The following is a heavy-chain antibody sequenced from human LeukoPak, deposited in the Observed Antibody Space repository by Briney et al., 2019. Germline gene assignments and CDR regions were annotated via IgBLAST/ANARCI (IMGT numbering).Heavy chain of an antibody. J-gene: IGHJ4*02. CDR1: GFTFTGYY. CDR3: AREGVDWNHSVYYFDY. V-gene: IGHV1-2*02. CDR2: INPNSGGT. D-gene: IGHD1-1*01. Sequence: ASVKVSCKASGFTFTGYYMHWVRQAPGQGLEWMGWINPNSGGTNYAQKFQGRVTMTRDTSISTAYMELSRLRSDDTAVYYCAREGVDWNHSVYYFDYWGQGTLVTVSS.